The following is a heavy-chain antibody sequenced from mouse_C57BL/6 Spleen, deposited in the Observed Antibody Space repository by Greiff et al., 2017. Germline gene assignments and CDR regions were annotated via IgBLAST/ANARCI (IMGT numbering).Heavy chain of an antibody. CDR3: ARLDPPAWFAY. V-gene: IGHV5-6*01. Sequence: EVQGVESGGDLVKPGGSLKLSCAASGFTFSSYGMSWVRQTPDKRLEWVATISSGGSYTYYPDSVKGRFTISRDNAKNTLYLQMSSLKSEDTAMYYCARLDPPAWFAYWGQGTLVTVSA. J-gene: IGHJ3*01. CDR1: GFTFSSYG. CDR2: ISSGGSYT.